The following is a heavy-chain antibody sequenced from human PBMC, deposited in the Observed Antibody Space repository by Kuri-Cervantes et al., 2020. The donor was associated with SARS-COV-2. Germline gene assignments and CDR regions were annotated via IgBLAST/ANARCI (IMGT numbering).Heavy chain of an antibody. CDR2: ISSSSSYI. Sequence: GGSLRLSCVASGFTFSAYTLNWVRQAPGKGLEWVSSISSSSSYIYYADSVKGRFTISRDNAKNSLYLQMNSLRAEDTAVYYCARGFKIAAAGPLDYWGQGTLVTVSS. D-gene: IGHD6-13*01. CDR3: ARGFKIAAAGPLDY. J-gene: IGHJ4*02. V-gene: IGHV3-21*01. CDR1: GFTFSAYT.